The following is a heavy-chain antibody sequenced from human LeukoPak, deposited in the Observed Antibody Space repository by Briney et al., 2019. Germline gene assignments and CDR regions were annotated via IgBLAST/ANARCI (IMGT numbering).Heavy chain of an antibody. D-gene: IGHD6-13*01. CDR3: ARGPLSSSWTGFDY. J-gene: IGHJ4*02. V-gene: IGHV3-74*03. CDR2: INSDGSRT. CDR1: GFIFNNYW. Sequence: GGSLRLSCAASGFIFNNYWMHWVRHVPGQGLVWVSRINSDGSRTTYADSVKGRFTISRDNAKNTLYLQMNSLRAEDTAVYYCARGPLSSSWTGFDYWGQGTLVTVSS.